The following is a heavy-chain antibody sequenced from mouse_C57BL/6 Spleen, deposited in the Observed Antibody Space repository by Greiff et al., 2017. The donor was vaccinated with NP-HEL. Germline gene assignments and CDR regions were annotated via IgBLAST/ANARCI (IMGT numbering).Heavy chain of an antibody. CDR1: GYTFTDYY. D-gene: IGHD2-2*01. CDR2: INPNNGGT. CDR3: ARDSDYGYDGYAMDY. Sequence: VQLQQSGPELVKPGASVKISCKASGYTFTDYYMNWVKQSHGKSLEWIGDINPNNGGTSYNQKFKGKATLTVDKSSSTAYMELRSLTSEDSAVYYCARDSDYGYDGYAMDYWGQGTSVTVSS. V-gene: IGHV1-26*01. J-gene: IGHJ4*01.